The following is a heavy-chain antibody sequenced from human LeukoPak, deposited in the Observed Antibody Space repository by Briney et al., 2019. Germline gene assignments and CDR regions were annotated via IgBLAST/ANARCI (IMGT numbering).Heavy chain of an antibody. V-gene: IGHV7-4-1*02. CDR3: ARGASVGADYMDV. J-gene: IGHJ6*03. Sequence: ASGKVSCKASGYTFTDYAMNWVRQAPGQGLEWRGWIHPNTGNPTYAQGFTGRFVFSLDTSVGTTYLQVSSLKAEDTAVYYCARGASVGADYMDVWGKGTTVTISS. CDR1: GYTFTDYA. D-gene: IGHD3-16*01. CDR2: IHPNTGNP.